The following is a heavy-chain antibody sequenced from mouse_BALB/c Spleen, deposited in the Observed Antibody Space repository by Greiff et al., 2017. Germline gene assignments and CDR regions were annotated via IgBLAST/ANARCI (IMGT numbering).Heavy chain of an antibody. CDR2: INPYNDGT. CDR1: GYTFTSYV. D-gene: IGHD4-1*01. V-gene: IGHV1-14*01. J-gene: IGHJ1*01. CDR3: ARWGLGQDWYFDV. Sequence: VQLQQSGPELVKPGASVKMSCKASGYTFTSYVMHWVKQKPGQGLEWIGYINPYNDGTKYNEKFKGKATLTSDKSSSTAYMELSSLTSEDSAVYYCARWGLGQDWYFDVWGAGTTVTVSS.